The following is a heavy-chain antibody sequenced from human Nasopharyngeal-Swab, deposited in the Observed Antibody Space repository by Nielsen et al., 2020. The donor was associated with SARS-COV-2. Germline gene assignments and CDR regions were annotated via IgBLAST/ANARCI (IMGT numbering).Heavy chain of an antibody. CDR3: ARDLFYYDFWSGYRPDYYYYGMDV. CDR2: ISSSSSYI. V-gene: IGHV3-21*01. D-gene: IGHD3-3*01. Sequence: GGSLQISCAGSGFTFSSYSMNWVRQAPGKGLEWVSSISSSSSYIYYADSVKGRFTISRDNAKNSLYLQMNSLRAEDTAVYYCARDLFYYDFWSGYRPDYYYYGMDVWGQGTTVTVSS. CDR1: GFTFSSYS. J-gene: IGHJ6*02.